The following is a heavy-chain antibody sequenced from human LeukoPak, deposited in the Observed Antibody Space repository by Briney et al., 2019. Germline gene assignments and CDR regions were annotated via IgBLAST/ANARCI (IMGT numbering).Heavy chain of an antibody. J-gene: IGHJ4*02. V-gene: IGHV3-23*01. CDR2: ISGSGGST. Sequence: GGSLRLSCAASGFTVSSNYMSWVRQAPGKGLEWVSAISGSGGSTYYADSVKGRFTISRDSSKNTLYLQMNSLRAEDTAVYYCAKKVVGRWYFDYWGQGTLVTVSS. D-gene: IGHD4-23*01. CDR1: GFTVSSNY. CDR3: AKKVVGRWYFDY.